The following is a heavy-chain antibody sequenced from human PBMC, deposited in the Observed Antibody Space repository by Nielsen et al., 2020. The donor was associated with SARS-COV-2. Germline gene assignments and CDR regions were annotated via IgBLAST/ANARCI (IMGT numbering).Heavy chain of an antibody. CDR1: GFTFSFYD. CDR2: MWADGATE. D-gene: IGHD5/OR15-5a*01. Sequence: GGSLRLSCAASGFTFSFYDIHWVRQAPREGLEWVAVMWADGATEHYAESVKGRFTVSRDASKNTVYLQMNSLRAADSAVYYCAKDLGPDAGYTVFNDYFDNWGQGTLVTVSS. V-gene: IGHV3-33*06. J-gene: IGHJ4*02. CDR3: AKDLGPDAGYTVFNDYFDN.